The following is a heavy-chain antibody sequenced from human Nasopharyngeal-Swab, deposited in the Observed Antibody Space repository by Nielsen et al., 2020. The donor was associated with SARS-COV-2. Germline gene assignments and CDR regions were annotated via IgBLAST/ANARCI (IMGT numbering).Heavy chain of an antibody. CDR1: GGSISSSSYY. D-gene: IGHD1-26*01. CDR3: ARDLPDSVGATYYYMDV. CDR2: IYYSGST. V-gene: IGHV4-39*07. Sequence: SETLSLTCTVSGGSISSSSYYWGWIRKPPGKGLEWIGSIYYSGSTYYNPSLKSRVTISVDTSKNQFSLKLSSVTAADTAVYYCARDLPDSVGATYYYMDVWGKGTTVTVSS. J-gene: IGHJ6*03.